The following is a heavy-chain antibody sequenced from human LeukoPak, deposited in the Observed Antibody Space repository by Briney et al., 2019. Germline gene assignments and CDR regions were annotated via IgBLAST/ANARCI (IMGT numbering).Heavy chain of an antibody. Sequence: SETLSLTCAVYGGSFSGYYWSWIRQSPGKGLEWIGEINHSGSTNFNPSLKSRITISVDTPKNQFSLMLSSVTAADTAVYYCARGSVQFTMVRGTAFDIWGQGTMVTVSS. V-gene: IGHV4-34*01. CDR3: ARGSVQFTMVRGTAFDI. D-gene: IGHD3-10*01. CDR1: GGSFSGYY. CDR2: INHSGST. J-gene: IGHJ3*02.